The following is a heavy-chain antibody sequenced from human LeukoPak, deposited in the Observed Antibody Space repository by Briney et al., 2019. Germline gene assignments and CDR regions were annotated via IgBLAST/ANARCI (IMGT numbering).Heavy chain of an antibody. CDR2: IYYSGST. D-gene: IGHD1-26*01. V-gene: IGHV4-59*02. Sequence: NPGGSLRLSCAASGFTVSSNYMSWIRQPPGRGLEWIGYIYYSGSTNYNPSLKSRVTISVDTSKNQVSLKLSSVTAADTAVYYCARTKRSGSYVPYYYYYMDVWGKGTTVTVSS. CDR3: ARTKRSGSYVPYYYYYMDV. J-gene: IGHJ6*03. CDR1: GFTVSSNY.